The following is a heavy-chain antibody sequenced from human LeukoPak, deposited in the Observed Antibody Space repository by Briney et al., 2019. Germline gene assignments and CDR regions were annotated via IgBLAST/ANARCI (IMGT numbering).Heavy chain of an antibody. CDR1: GGSISSYY. CDR3: ARGYSSGPYYFDY. Sequence: SETLSLTCRVSGGSISSYYWSWIRQPPGKGLEWIGYIYYSGSTNYNPSLKSRVTISVDTSKNQFSLKLSSVTAADTAVYYCARGYSSGPYYFDYWGQGTLVTVSS. D-gene: IGHD6-19*01. V-gene: IGHV4-59*01. CDR2: IYYSGST. J-gene: IGHJ4*02.